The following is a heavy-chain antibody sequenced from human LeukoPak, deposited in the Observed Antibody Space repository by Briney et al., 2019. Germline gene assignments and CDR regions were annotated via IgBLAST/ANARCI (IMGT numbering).Heavy chain of an antibody. Sequence: SETLSLACTVSGGSISSGSYYWRWIRQPAGKGLEWIGRIYTSGSPKYNPSLKSRVTISVDTSKNQFSLKLSSVTAADTAVYYCARGGTYYDILTGYYPTGMDVWGQGTTVTVSS. CDR1: GGSISSGSYY. D-gene: IGHD3-9*01. V-gene: IGHV4-61*02. CDR3: ARGGTYYDILTGYYPTGMDV. CDR2: IYTSGSP. J-gene: IGHJ6*02.